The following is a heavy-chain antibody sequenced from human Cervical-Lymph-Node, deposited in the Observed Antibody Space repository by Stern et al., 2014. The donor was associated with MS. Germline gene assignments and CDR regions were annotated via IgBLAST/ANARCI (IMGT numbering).Heavy chain of an antibody. CDR1: GDTFTRYY. V-gene: IGHV1-46*01. CDR3: AGGHTFDY. J-gene: IGHJ4*02. CDR2: INPSDGST. Sequence: QVQLVPSGAEVKKPGASVKASFKASGDTFTRYYMHWAREAPGQGLEWMRIINPSDGSTSYAHKFQGRVTMTRDTSTSTVYMELTSLRSEDTAVYYCAGGHTFDYWGQGTLVTVSS.